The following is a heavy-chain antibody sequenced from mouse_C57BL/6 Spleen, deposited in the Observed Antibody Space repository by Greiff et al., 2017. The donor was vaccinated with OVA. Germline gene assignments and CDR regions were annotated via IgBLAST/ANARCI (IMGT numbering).Heavy chain of an antibody. CDR2: IRLKSDNYAT. Sequence: EVKLMESGGGLVQPGGSMKLSCVASGFTFSNYWMNWVRQSPEKGLEWVAQIRLKSDNYATHYAESVKGRFTISRDDSKSSVYLQMNNLRAEDTGIYYCTVRGYDYDGYFDYWGQGTTLTVSS. CDR1: GFTFSNYW. D-gene: IGHD2-4*01. J-gene: IGHJ2*01. V-gene: IGHV6-3*01. CDR3: TVRGYDYDGYFDY.